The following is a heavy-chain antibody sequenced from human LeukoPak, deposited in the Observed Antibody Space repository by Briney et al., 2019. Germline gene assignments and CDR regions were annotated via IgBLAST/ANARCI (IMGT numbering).Heavy chain of an antibody. V-gene: IGHV5-51*07. Sequence: GESLKISCEASGYSFSSYWIAWVHQIPGKGLEWMGIIYPGDSNTRYRPSFQGQVTISADKSISTAYLQWSSLKASDTAMYYCARLAISSIWSVYFDYWGQGTLVTVSS. D-gene: IGHD6-13*01. CDR2: IYPGDSNT. J-gene: IGHJ4*02. CDR1: GYSFSSYW. CDR3: ARLAISSIWSVYFDY.